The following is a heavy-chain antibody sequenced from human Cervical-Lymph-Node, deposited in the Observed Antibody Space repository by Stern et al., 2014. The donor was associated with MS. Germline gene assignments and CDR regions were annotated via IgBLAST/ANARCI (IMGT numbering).Heavy chain of an antibody. V-gene: IGHV4-30-4*01. J-gene: IGHJ5*02. CDR3: ASANCSSTSCPNWFDP. Sequence: QLQLQESGPGLVKPSQTLSLTCTVSGGSISSGAYYWSWIRQPPAKGLEWIGYIYYSASTYYTPSLKSRVTISVDTSKNQFSLKLSSVTAADTAVYYCASANCSSTSCPNWFDPWGQGTLVTVSS. CDR1: GGSISSGAYY. D-gene: IGHD2-2*01. CDR2: IYYSAST.